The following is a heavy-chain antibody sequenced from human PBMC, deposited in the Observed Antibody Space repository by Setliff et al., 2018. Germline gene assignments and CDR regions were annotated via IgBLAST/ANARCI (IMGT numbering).Heavy chain of an antibody. CDR2: IKYDGSEE. CDR1: GFMFNDYA. Sequence: GGSLRLSCAASGFMFNDYAMAWVRQVPGKGLEWVADIKYDGSEEYYVDSVKGRFTISRDNAKNSLYLQMNSLRAEDTAVYYCARLRKDYGDYYYFGYWGQGTLVTVSS. V-gene: IGHV3-7*01. D-gene: IGHD4-17*01. J-gene: IGHJ4*02. CDR3: ARLRKDYGDYYYFGY.